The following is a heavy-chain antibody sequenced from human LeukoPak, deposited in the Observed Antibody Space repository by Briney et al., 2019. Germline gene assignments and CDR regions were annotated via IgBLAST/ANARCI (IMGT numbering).Heavy chain of an antibody. D-gene: IGHD3-22*01. V-gene: IGHV1-69*02. J-gene: IGHJ4*02. CDR1: GGTFSSYT. CDR3: ARVPLDYYDSIDLDY. Sequence: GASVKVSCKASGGTFSSYTISWVRQAPGQGLEGMGRIIPILGIANYAQKFQGRVTITADKSTSTAYMELSSLRSEDTAVYYCARVPLDYYDSIDLDYWGQGTLVTVSS. CDR2: IIPILGIA.